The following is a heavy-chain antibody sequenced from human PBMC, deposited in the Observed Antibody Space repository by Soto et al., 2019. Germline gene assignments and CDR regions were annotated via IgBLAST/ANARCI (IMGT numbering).Heavy chain of an antibody. CDR3: AMHTRL. CDR2: ISSSSSYT. V-gene: IGHV3-21*02. D-gene: IGHD2-2*02. CDR1: GFTFSSYT. Sequence: EVQLVESGGGLVKPGGSLRLSCAASGFTFSSYTMNWVRQAPGKGLEWVSSISSSSSYTYYADSVKGRFTISRDNAKNSLYLQMTSRRAAATGVYSCAMHTRLWGRGTLSPSPQ. J-gene: IGHJ4*02.